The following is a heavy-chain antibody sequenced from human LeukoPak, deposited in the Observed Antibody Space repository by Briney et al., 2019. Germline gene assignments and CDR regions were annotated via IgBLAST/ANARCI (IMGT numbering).Heavy chain of an antibody. CDR3: AKDLTLIYPSLDY. Sequence: PGGSLRLSCVASGLTFSSYGMHWVRQAPGKGLEWVAFIRYDGSNKYYADSVKGRFTISRDNSKSTLYLQMNSLRAEDTAVYSCAKDLTLIYPSLDYWGQGTLVTVSS. CDR1: GLTFSSYG. D-gene: IGHD5/OR15-5a*01. CDR2: IRYDGSNK. V-gene: IGHV3-30*02. J-gene: IGHJ4*02.